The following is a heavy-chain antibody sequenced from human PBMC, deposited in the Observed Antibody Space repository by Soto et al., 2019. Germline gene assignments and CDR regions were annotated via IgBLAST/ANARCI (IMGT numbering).Heavy chain of an antibody. J-gene: IGHJ4*02. CDR1: GFTFSNAW. V-gene: IGHV3-15*01. CDR2: IKSKTDGGTT. Sequence: EVQLVESGGGLVKPGGSLRLSCAASGFTFSNAWMSWVRQAPGKGPEWVGRIKSKTDGGTTDYAAPVKGRFTISRDDSKNTLYLQMNSLKTEDTAVYYCTTVSQYSGLFDYWGQGTLVTVSS. D-gene: IGHD5-12*01. CDR3: TTVSQYSGLFDY.